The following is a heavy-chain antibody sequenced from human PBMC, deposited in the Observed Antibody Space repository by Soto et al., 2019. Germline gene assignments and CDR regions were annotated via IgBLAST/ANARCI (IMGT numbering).Heavy chain of an antibody. CDR2: IKSKTDGGTT. Sequence: PGGSLRLSCAASGFTFSNAWMSWVRQAPGKGLEWVGRIKSKTDGGTTDYAAPVKGRFTISRDDSKNTLYLQMNSLKTEDTAVYYCTTGGYYSDYYYGMDVWGQGTTVTVSS. D-gene: IGHD3-3*01. CDR3: TTGGYYSDYYYGMDV. V-gene: IGHV3-15*01. CDR1: GFTFSNAW. J-gene: IGHJ6*02.